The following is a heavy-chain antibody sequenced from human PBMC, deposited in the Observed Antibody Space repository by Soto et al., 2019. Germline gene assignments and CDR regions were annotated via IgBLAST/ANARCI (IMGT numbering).Heavy chain of an antibody. CDR1: GFALSDYG. J-gene: IGHJ6*02. CDR2: ISYDGYHK. D-gene: IGHD1-26*01. CDR3: AKGRVGTDARVGGMDV. V-gene: IGHV3-30*18. Sequence: PGGSLRLSCAASGFALSDYGINWIRQAPGRGLEWVAVISYDGYHKYYGDSVEGRFTISRDTSKHTLFLQMNSLRAEDTAVYYCAKGRVGTDARVGGMDVCGQGTTVTVSS.